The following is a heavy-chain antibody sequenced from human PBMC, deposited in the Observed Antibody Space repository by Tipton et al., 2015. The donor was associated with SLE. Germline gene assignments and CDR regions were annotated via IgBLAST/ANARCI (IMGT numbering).Heavy chain of an antibody. CDR3: ARDKSSHSKYILDY. D-gene: IGHD3-3*02. CDR1: GGSISSYY. Sequence: TLSLTCTVSGGSISSYYWSWIRQPAGKGLEWIGRIYPTGNTNYNPSLNSRVTMSVDTSKNQFSLNLTSVTAADTAVYYCARDKSSHSKYILDYRGQGTLVTVSS. J-gene: IGHJ4*02. CDR2: IYPTGNT. V-gene: IGHV4-4*07.